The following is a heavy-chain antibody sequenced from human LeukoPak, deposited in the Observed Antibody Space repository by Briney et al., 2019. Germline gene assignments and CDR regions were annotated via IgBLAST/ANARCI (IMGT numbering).Heavy chain of an antibody. CDR2: INPNSGGT. CDR1: GCTFTGYY. J-gene: IGHJ3*02. Sequence: GASVKVSCKASGCTFTGYYMHWVRQAPGQGLEWMGWINPNSGGTNYAQKFQGRVTMTRDTSISTAYMELSRLRSDDTAVYYCARPLTGVYCGGDCYSRAFDIWGQGTMVTVSS. CDR3: ARPLTGVYCGGDCYSRAFDI. V-gene: IGHV1-2*02. D-gene: IGHD2-21*02.